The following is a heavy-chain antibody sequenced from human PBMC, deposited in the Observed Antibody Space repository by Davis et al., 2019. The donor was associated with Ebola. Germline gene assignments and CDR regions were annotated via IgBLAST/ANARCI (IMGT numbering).Heavy chain of an antibody. V-gene: IGHV3-7*01. Sequence: PGGSLRLSCAASGFTFSSFWMNWVRQAPGKGLEWVANINLDGSERYYVDSVKGRFTISRDNAKNSLYLEMNSLRAEDTAVYYCATWARAYYYYGMDVWGQGTTVTVSS. CDR3: ATWARAYYYYGMDV. D-gene: IGHD3-16*01. J-gene: IGHJ6*02. CDR1: GFTFSSFW. CDR2: INLDGSER.